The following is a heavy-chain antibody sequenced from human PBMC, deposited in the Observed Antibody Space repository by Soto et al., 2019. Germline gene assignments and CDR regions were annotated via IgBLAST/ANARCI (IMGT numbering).Heavy chain of an antibody. D-gene: IGHD3-10*01. CDR1: GFSLSAAGVA. V-gene: IGHV2-5*02. Sequence: ESGPTLVNPTQTLALTCTFSGFSLSAAGVAVGWIRQPPGKALEWLALFYWDDDKRYSPSLKSRVSIMKDTSKNQVVLIMTNMEPGDTATYYCAHSIGLAKECRGVNHSYMAFWGKGTTVPVS. J-gene: IGHJ6*03. CDR3: AHSIGLAKECRGVNHSYMAF. CDR2: FYWDDDK.